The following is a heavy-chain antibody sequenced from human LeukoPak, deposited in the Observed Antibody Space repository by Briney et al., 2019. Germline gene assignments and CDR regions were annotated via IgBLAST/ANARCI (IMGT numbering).Heavy chain of an antibody. CDR1: GGSISTYY. CDR2: IYTSGST. CDR3: ASASKYYDFWSGSYTKYYYMDV. D-gene: IGHD3-3*01. V-gene: IGHV4-4*07. J-gene: IGHJ6*03. Sequence: SETLSLTCTVSGGSISTYYWGWIRQPAGKGLEWIGRIYTSGSTNYNPSLKSRVTMSVDTSKNQFSLKLSSVTAADTAVYYCASASKYYDFWSGSYTKYYYMDVWGKGTTVTVSS.